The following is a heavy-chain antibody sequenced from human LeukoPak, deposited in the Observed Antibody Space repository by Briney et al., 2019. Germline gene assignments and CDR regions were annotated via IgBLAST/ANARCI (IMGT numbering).Heavy chain of an antibody. CDR3: ARGLFINYDYVWGSYRRSYFDY. D-gene: IGHD3-16*02. CDR2: INHSGST. CDR1: GGSFSGYY. V-gene: IGHV4-34*01. J-gene: IGHJ4*02. Sequence: SETLSLTCAVYGGSFSGYYWSWLRQPPGKGLEWIGEINHSGSTNYNPSLKSRVTISVDTSKNQFSLKLSSVTAADTAVYYCARGLFINYDYVWGSYRRSYFDYWGQGTLVTVSS.